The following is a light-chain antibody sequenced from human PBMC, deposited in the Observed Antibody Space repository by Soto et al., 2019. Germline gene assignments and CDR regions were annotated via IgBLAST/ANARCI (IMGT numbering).Light chain of an antibody. CDR1: SGHSSYA. Sequence: QLVLTQSPSASASLGASVTLTCTLDSGHSSYAIAWHQKQPEKGPRFLMKINSDGSHSKGDGIPDRFSGSSSGAERSLTISTLQSEDEADYYCQTWGTAVPYVVFGGGTKLTVL. CDR3: QTWGTAVPYVV. J-gene: IGLJ2*01. V-gene: IGLV4-69*02. CDR2: INSDGSH.